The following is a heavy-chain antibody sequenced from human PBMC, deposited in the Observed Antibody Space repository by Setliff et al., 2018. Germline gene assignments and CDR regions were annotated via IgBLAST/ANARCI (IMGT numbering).Heavy chain of an antibody. CDR2: ISGYNGNT. V-gene: IGHV1-18*01. CDR1: GFTFKTYS. CDR3: ATFRGYTYGYDY. J-gene: IGHJ4*02. D-gene: IGHD5-18*01. Sequence: AASVKVSCKASGFTFKTYSFSWIRQAPGQGLEWVGWISGYNGNTIYAQNFQDRVTMTTDASTNTAYMELRSLGSDDTAVYYCATFRGYTYGYDYWGQGTLVTVSS.